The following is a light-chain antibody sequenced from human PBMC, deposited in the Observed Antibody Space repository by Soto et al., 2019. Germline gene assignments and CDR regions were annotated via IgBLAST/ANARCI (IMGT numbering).Light chain of an antibody. CDR1: QSLLHSNGYDS. V-gene: IGKV2-28*01. CDR2: LGS. CDR3: MQALQSPPT. J-gene: IGKJ1*01. Sequence: EIVMTQSPLSLPVTPGEPASISCRSSQSLLHSNGYDSLDWYLQKPGQSQQILIYLGSNRASGVPARFSGSGSGTDFTLKISRVEADDVGVYYCMQALQSPPTFGQGTKVEIK.